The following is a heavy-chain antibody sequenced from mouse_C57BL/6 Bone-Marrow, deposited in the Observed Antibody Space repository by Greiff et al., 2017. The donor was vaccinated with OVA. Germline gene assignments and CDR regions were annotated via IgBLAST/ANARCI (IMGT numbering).Heavy chain of an antibody. CDR2: ISSGSSTN. V-gene: IGHV5-17*01. CDR1: GFTFSDYG. CDR3: ARNDGMDY. D-gene: IGHD2-3*01. J-gene: IGHJ4*01. Sequence: DVMLVESGGGLVKPGGSLKLSCAASGFTFSDYGMHWVRQAPEKGLEWVAYISSGSSTNYYADTVKGRFTISRDNAKNTLVLQMHSLRSDDRAMYYCARNDGMDYWGQGTSVTVSS.